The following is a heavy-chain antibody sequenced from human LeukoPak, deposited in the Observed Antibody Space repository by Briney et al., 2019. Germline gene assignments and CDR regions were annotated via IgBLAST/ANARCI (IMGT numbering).Heavy chain of an antibody. CDR2: IKQDGSEK. CDR3: ATLGGRWLQFFDY. CDR1: GFTFSSYW. J-gene: IGHJ4*02. Sequence: GESLRLSCAASGFTFSSYWMSWVRQAPGKGLEWVANIKQDGSEKYYVDSVKGRFTISRDNAKNSLYLQMNSLRAEDTAVYYCATLGGRWLQFFDYWGQGTLVTVSS. D-gene: IGHD5-24*01. V-gene: IGHV3-7*01.